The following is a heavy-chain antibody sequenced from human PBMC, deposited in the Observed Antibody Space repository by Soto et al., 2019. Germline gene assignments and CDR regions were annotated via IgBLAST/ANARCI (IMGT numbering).Heavy chain of an antibody. J-gene: IGHJ4*02. V-gene: IGHV4-30-2*01. CDR3: ARVPDY. CDR1: GGSISSGGYS. CDR2: MY. Sequence: QLQLQESGSGLVKPSQTLSLTCAVSGGSISSGGYSWSWIRQPPGKGLEWIGYMYNNPSLKFRVTISIDMSKKQFSLKLSSATAADTAVDYCARVPDYWGQGILVTVSS. D-gene: IGHD2-2*01.